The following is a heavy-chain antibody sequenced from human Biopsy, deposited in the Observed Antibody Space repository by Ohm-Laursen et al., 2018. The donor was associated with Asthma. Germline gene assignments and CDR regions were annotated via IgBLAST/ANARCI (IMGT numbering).Heavy chain of an antibody. J-gene: IGHJ4*02. V-gene: IGHV3-30*18. Sequence: SLRLSCAASGFSFSNYGMHWVRQAPGKGLDWVAVLSFDGTNRNYTDSVRGRFTISRDNSRNTLHLEMNSLRAEDTAVYFCAKEVFPGWELRRGPDSWGQGTLVTVSS. CDR2: LSFDGTNR. D-gene: IGHD1-26*01. CDR1: GFSFSNYG. CDR3: AKEVFPGWELRRGPDS.